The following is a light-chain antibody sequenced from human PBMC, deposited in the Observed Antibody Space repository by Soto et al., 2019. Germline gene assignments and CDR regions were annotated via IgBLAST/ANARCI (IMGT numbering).Light chain of an antibody. V-gene: IGKV3-20*01. Sequence: EIVVPQSPATLSLSPGASATLSCRASQSISSYLAWYQQKPGQAPRLPIYGASSRATGIPDRFSGSGSGTDFTLTISRLEPEDFAVYYCQQYGSSLPLTFGGGTKVDIK. CDR3: QQYGSSLPLT. CDR2: GAS. J-gene: IGKJ4*01. CDR1: QSISSY.